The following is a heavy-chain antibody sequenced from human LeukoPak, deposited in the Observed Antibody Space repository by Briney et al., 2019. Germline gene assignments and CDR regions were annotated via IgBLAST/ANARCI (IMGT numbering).Heavy chain of an antibody. CDR1: GGSISSSNW. CDR3: ARELSVAPYGMDV. D-gene: IGHD6-19*01. V-gene: IGHV4-4*02. J-gene: IGHJ6*02. Sequence: SETLSLTCAVSGGSISSSNWWSWVRQPPGKGLEWIEEIYHSGSTNYNPSLKSRVTISVDKSKNQFSLKLSSVTAADTAMYYCARELSVAPYGMDVWGQGTTVTVSS. CDR2: IYHSGST.